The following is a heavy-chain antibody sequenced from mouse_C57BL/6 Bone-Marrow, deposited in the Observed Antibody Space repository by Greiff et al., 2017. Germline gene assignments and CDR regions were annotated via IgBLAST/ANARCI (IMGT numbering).Heavy chain of an antibody. D-gene: IGHD1-1*01. Sequence: EVMLVESGGDLVKPGGSLKLSCAASGFTFSSYGMSWVRQTPDKRLEWVATISSGGSYTYYPDSVKGRFTISRDNAKNTLYLQMSSLKSEDTAMYYCARRDSLYYYGSSLFAYWGQGTLVTVSA. V-gene: IGHV5-6*02. CDR1: GFTFSSYG. J-gene: IGHJ3*01. CDR3: ARRDSLYYYGSSLFAY. CDR2: ISSGGSYT.